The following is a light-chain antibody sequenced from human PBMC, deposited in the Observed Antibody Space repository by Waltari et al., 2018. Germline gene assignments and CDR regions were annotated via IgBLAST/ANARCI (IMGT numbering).Light chain of an antibody. CDR2: YDS. Sequence: SYVVTQSPSVSVAPGETARITCGGDNNGSKSGHWYQQRPGQAPVLVISYDSDRPSGIPERFSGSNSGNTATLTISWVEAEDEADYYCLVWHSTIDHQGVFGGGTKLTVL. CDR1: NNGSKS. CDR3: LVWHSTIDHQGV. V-gene: IGLV3-21*04. J-gene: IGLJ2*01.